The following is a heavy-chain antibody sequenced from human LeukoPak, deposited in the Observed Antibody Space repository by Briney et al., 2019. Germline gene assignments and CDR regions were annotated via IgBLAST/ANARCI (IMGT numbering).Heavy chain of an antibody. J-gene: IGHJ4*02. V-gene: IGHV3-30*18. CDR1: GFTFSTYS. CDR2: ISYDGDNI. CDR3: AKDQGDYGLFDF. D-gene: IGHD4-17*01. Sequence: GGSLRLSCAASGFTFSTYSMHWVRQAPGKGLEWVALISYDGDNIYYADSVKGRFTISSDNSKNTLFLQMNSLRVEDSAVYYCAKDQGDYGLFDFWGQGTLVTVSS.